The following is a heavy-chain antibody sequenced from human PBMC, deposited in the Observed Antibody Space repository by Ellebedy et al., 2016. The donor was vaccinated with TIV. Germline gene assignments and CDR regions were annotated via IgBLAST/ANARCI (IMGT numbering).Heavy chain of an antibody. Sequence: MPSETLSLTCTVSGGSISSYYWSWIRQPPGKGLEWIGYIYYSGSTNYNPSLKNRVTISVDTSKNQFSLKLSSVTAADTAVYYCARLMGWRYYYGMDVWGQGTTVTVSS. CDR3: ARLMGWRYYYGMDV. V-gene: IGHV4-59*08. D-gene: IGHD6-19*01. CDR2: IYYSGST. CDR1: GGSISSYY. J-gene: IGHJ6*02.